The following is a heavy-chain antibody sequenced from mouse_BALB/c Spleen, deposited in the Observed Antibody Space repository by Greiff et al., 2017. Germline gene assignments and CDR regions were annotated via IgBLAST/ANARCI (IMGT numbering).Heavy chain of an antibody. CDR2: ISYSGST. V-gene: IGHV3-2*02. CDR1: GYSITSDYA. D-gene: IGHD2-4*01. CDR3: ARGSYYDYDGGDY. J-gene: IGHJ2*01. Sequence: EVHLVESGPGLVKPSQSLSLTCTVTGYSITSDYAWNWIRQFPGNKLEWMGYISYSGSTSYNPSLKSRISITRDTSKNQFFLQLNSVTTEDTATYYCARGSYYDYDGGDYWGQGTTLTVSS.